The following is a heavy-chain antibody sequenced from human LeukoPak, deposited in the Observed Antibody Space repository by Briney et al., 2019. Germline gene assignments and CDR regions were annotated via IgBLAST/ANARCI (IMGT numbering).Heavy chain of an antibody. Sequence: GGSLRLPCTASGFTFGDYAMSWFRQAPGKGLEWVGFIRSKAYGGTTEYAASVKGRFTISRDDSKGIAYLQMNSLKTEDTAVYYCTRDYPQWLVPFDYWGQGTLVTVSS. CDR2: IRSKAYGGTT. D-gene: IGHD6-19*01. CDR3: TRDYPQWLVPFDY. CDR1: GFTFGDYA. V-gene: IGHV3-49*03. J-gene: IGHJ4*02.